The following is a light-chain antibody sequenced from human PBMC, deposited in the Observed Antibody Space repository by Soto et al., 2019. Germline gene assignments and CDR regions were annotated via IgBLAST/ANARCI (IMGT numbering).Light chain of an antibody. CDR2: EVS. CDR3: SSYAGGDNFV. CDR1: SSDVGANNDY. J-gene: IGLJ1*01. V-gene: IGLV2-8*01. Sequence: QYAPTQPPSASGSPGQSVTISCTGTSSDVGANNDYVSWYQQHPGKVPKLMIYEVSKRPPGVPDRFSGSKSGNTASLTVSGLQADDEADYYCSSYAGGDNFVFGTGTKLTVL.